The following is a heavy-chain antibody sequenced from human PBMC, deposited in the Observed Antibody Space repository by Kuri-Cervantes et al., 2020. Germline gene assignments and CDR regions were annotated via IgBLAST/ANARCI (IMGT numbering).Heavy chain of an antibody. Sequence: GGSLRLSCADSGFRFSSSAMSWVRQAPGKGLEWVSVISGSGSNTYYADSVKGRFTISRDNAKNSLYLQMNSLRAEDTAVYYCARESYMVTALDYWGQGTLVTVSS. D-gene: IGHD5-18*01. V-gene: IGHV3-21*03. CDR1: GFRFSSSA. CDR3: ARESYMVTALDY. CDR2: ISGSGSNT. J-gene: IGHJ4*02.